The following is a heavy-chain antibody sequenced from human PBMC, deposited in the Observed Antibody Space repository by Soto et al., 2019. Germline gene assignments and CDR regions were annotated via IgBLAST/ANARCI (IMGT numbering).Heavy chain of an antibody. D-gene: IGHD6-13*01. CDR2: ISYDGSNK. Sequence: QVQLVESGGGVVQPGRSLRLSCAASGFTFSSYAMHWVRQAPGKGLEWVAVISYDGSNKYYADSVKGRFTISRDNSKNTRYLQMNRLRAADTAVYYGAREDPLYKEEAGDYWGQGTLVTVSS. V-gene: IGHV3-30-3*01. CDR1: GFTFSSYA. J-gene: IGHJ4*02. CDR3: AREDPLYKEEAGDY.